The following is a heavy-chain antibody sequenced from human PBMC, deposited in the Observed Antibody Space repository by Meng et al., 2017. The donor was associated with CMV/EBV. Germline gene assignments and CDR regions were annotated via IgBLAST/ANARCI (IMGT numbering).Heavy chain of an antibody. CDR2: INRDGSST. CDR1: GFTLRGYW. D-gene: IGHD4-11*01. Sequence: CGFTLRGYWMRWVRQAPGKGMVWGSRINRDGSSTSYASTVKGRFTISRDNAKNTLYLQMNSLRGDDTALYYCTKDQYSDLIRWFDPWGHGTLVTVSS. CDR3: TKDQYSDLIRWFDP. J-gene: IGHJ5*02. V-gene: IGHV3-74*01.